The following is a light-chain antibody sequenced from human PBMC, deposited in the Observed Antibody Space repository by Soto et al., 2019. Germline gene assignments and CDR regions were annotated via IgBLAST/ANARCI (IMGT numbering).Light chain of an antibody. J-gene: IGKJ4*01. CDR3: RQRYNWPRT. V-gene: IGKV3-11*01. CDR1: QSIGNS. CDR2: DAF. Sequence: TVLTQSPATLSLSPGERATLSCKASQSIGNSLGWFQQKPGQAPRLLIDDAFNRATGIPARFTGSGSGSDFTITSSSLEPEDFVVYYCRQRYNWPRTFGGGTKVEIK.